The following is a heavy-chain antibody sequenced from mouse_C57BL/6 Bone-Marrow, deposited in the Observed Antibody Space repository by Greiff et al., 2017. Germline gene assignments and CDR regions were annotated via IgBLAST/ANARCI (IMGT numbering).Heavy chain of an antibody. CDR1: GFTFSDYY. V-gene: IGHV5-16*01. D-gene: IGHD1-2*01. CDR3: ARDHYYAAFDY. Sequence: EVQVVESEGGLVQPGRSMTLSCTASGFTFSDYYMAWVRQVPEKGLEWVANINYDGSSTYYLDSLKSRFIISRDNAKNILYLQMSSLKSEDTATYYCARDHYYAAFDYWGQGTTLTVSS. CDR2: INYDGSST. J-gene: IGHJ2*01.